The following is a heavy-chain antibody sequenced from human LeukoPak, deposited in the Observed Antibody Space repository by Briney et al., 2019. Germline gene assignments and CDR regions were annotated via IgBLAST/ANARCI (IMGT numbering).Heavy chain of an antibody. CDR1: GGSISSSSYY. CDR3: AGPRHPNYYDSSGYFRSWYYYYYMDV. D-gene: IGHD3-22*01. CDR2: IYYSGST. V-gene: IGHV4-39*01. J-gene: IGHJ6*03. Sequence: SETLSLTCTVSGGSISSSSYYWGWIRQPPGKGLEWIGSIYYSGSTYYNPSLKSRVTISVDTSKNQFSLKLSSVTAADTAVYYCAGPRHPNYYDSSGYFRSWYYYYYMDVWGKGTTVTISS.